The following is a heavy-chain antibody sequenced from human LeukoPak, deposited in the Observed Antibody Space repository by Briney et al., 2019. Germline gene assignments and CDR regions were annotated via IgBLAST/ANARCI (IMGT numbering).Heavy chain of an antibody. J-gene: IGHJ3*02. CDR1: GYTFTSYD. V-gene: IGHV1-8*03. CDR2: MNPNSGNT. Sequence: ASVKVSCKASGYTFTSYDINWVRQATGQGLEWMGWMNPNSGNTGYAQKFQGRVTITRNTSISTAYMELSSLRSEDTAVYYCARTSRAPLDAFDIWGQGTMVTVSS. D-gene: IGHD3-10*01. CDR3: ARTSRAPLDAFDI.